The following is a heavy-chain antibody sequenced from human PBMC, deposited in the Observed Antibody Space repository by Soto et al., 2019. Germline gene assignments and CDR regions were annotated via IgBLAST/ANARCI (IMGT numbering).Heavy chain of an antibody. J-gene: IGHJ6*02. D-gene: IGHD6-13*01. V-gene: IGHV4-59*01. Sequence: PSETLSLTCTVSGGSISSYYWSWIRQPPGKGLEWIGYIYYTGSTTYNPSLKSRVTISVDTSKNQFSLKLNSVTAADTAVYYCARGGYTKIGYGLDVWGQGTKVTVYS. CDR3: ARGGYTKIGYGLDV. CDR1: GGSISSYY. CDR2: IYYTGST.